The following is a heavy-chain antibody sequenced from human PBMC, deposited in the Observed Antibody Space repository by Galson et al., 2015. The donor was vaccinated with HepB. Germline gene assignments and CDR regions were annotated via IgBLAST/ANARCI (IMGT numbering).Heavy chain of an antibody. V-gene: IGHV3-30-3*01. Sequence: SLRLSCAASGFTFSSYAMHWVRQAPGKGLEWVAVISYDGSNKYYADSVKGRFTISRDNSKNTLYLQMNSLRAEDTAVYYCARELKRGSSWSPLGYWGQGTLVTVSS. CDR1: GFTFSSYA. CDR3: ARELKRGSSWSPLGY. J-gene: IGHJ4*02. D-gene: IGHD6-13*01. CDR2: ISYDGSNK.